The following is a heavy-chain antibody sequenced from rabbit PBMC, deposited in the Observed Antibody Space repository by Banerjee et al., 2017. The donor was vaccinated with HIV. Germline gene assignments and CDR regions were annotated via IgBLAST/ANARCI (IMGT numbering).Heavy chain of an antibody. CDR2: IVPIFGVT. CDR1: GFDFSTYS. J-gene: IGHJ4*01. Sequence: QSLEESGGDLVKPGASLTLTCTASGFDFSTYSMSWVRQAPGKGLEWIGYIVPIFGVTYYANWVNGRFTISSHNAQNTLYLELNSLTVADTATYFCVREAGYGGYGDANLWGQGTLVTVS. D-gene: IGHD6-1*01. V-gene: IGHV1S7*01. CDR3: VREAGYGGYGDANL.